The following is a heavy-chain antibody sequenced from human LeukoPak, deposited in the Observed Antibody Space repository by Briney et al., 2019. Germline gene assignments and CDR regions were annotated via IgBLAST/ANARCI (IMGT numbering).Heavy chain of an antibody. Sequence: ASVKVSCKASGYTFTSYGISWVRQAPGQGLEWMGWISAYNGNTNYAQKLQGRVTMTTDTSTSTAYMELRSLRSDDTAVYYCAGDVVTMVRGVPNFDYWGQGTLVTVSS. J-gene: IGHJ4*02. V-gene: IGHV1-18*01. CDR3: AGDVVTMVRGVPNFDY. CDR1: GYTFTSYG. D-gene: IGHD3-10*01. CDR2: ISAYNGNT.